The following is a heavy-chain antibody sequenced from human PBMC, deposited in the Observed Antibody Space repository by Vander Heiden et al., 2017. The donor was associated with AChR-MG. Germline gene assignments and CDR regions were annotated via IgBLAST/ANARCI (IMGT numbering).Heavy chain of an antibody. CDR2: ISYDGSNK. D-gene: IGHD6-13*01. J-gene: IGHJ6*03. CDR3: ARAGTNYYYYMDV. CDR1: GFHFSSYA. V-gene: IGHV3-30-3*01. Sequence: QVQLVESGGGVVQPGRSLRLSCAASGFHFSSYAMHWVRQAPGEGLEWVAVISYDGSNKYYADSVKGRFTISRDNSKNTLYLQMNSLRAEDTAVYYCARAGTNYYYYMDVWGKGTTVTVSS.